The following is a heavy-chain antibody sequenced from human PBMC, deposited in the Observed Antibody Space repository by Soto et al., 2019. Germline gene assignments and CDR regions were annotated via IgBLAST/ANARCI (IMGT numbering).Heavy chain of an antibody. CDR1: GGTFSSYT. CDR3: ANIEGSGYPGAFDI. V-gene: IGHV1-69*02. Sequence: SVKVSCKASGGTFSSYTISWVRQAPGQGLEWMGRIIPILGIANYAQKFQGRVTITADKSTSTAYMELSSLRSEDTAVYYCANIEGSGYPGAFDIWGQGTMVTVSS. J-gene: IGHJ3*02. D-gene: IGHD5-12*01. CDR2: IIPILGIA.